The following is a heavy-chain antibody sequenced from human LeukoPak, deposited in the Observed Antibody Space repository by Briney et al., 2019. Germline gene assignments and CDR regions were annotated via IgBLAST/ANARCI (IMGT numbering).Heavy chain of an antibody. CDR2: IVVGSGNT. CDR3: AALDYDILTGYYKDYYFDY. D-gene: IGHD3-9*01. CDR1: GFTFTSSA. J-gene: IGHJ4*02. V-gene: IGHV1-58*01. Sequence: TSVKVSCKASGFTFTSSAVQWVRQACGQRLEWIGWIVVGSGNTNYAQKFQERVTITRDMSTSTAYMELSSLRSEDTAVYYCAALDYDILTGYYKDYYFDYWGQGTLVTVSS.